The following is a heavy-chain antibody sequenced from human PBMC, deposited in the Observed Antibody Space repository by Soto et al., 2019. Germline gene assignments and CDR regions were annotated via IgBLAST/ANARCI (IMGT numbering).Heavy chain of an antibody. V-gene: IGHV5-51*01. CDR1: GYSFTSYW. D-gene: IGHD3-9*01. Sequence: PGESLKISCKVSGYSFTSYWIGCVRQMPGKGLEWMGIIYPGDSDTRYSPSFQGQVTISADKSISTAYLQWSSLKASDTAMYYCARLNYDILTGYRYYYMDVWGKGTTVTVSS. J-gene: IGHJ6*03. CDR3: ARLNYDILTGYRYYYMDV. CDR2: IYPGDSDT.